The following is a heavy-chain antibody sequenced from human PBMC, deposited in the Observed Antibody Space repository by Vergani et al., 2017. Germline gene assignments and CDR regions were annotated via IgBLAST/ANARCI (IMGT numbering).Heavy chain of an antibody. CDR2: IDSGGST. D-gene: IGHD5-12*01. CDR1: GFTVSSNY. Sequence: EVQLVESGGGLVQPGGSLRLSCAASGFTVSSNYMSWVRQAPGQGLEWVSVIDSGGSTYYADSVKGRFTISRHNSKNTLYLQMNSLRAEDTAVYYCARDRVDIVATTTYYYYYYGMDVWGQGTTVTVSS. J-gene: IGHJ6*02. CDR3: ARDRVDIVATTTYYYYYYGMDV. V-gene: IGHV3-53*04.